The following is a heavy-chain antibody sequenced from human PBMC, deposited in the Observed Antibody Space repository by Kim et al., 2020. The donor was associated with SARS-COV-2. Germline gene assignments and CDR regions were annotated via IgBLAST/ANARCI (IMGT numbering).Heavy chain of an antibody. J-gene: IGHJ4*02. Sequence: GGSLRLSCAASGFTFSDSAMNWVRQAPGKGLEWISSISSTSTSIYFADSVRGRFTISRDNAKSSLYLQMNSLRAEDTAVYYCARDQYYGAGPDYWGQGTLVTVSS. CDR3: ARDQYYGAGPDY. V-gene: IGHV3-21*06. CDR2: ISSTSTSI. D-gene: IGHD3-10*01. CDR1: GFTFSDSA.